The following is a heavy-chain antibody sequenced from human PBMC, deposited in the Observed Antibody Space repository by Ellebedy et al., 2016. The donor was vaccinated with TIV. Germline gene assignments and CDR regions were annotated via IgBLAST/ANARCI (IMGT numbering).Heavy chain of an antibody. CDR2: ISGSSSYT. J-gene: IGHJ5*02. D-gene: IGHD3-3*01. CDR1: GFIFSDYY. Sequence: GGSLRLXXAASGFIFSDYYMIWIRQAPGKGLEWVSFISGSSSYTNYADSVKGRFTIYRDNAKNSVFLQMTSLRGDDTAVYYCASLTDVWSGYKGLDPWGQGTLVTVSS. CDR3: ASLTDVWSGYKGLDP. V-gene: IGHV3-11*06.